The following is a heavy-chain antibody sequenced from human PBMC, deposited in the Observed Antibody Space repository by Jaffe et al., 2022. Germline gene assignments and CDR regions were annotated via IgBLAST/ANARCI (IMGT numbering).Heavy chain of an antibody. D-gene: IGHD4-17*01. Sequence: EVQLVESGGVVVQPGGSLRLSCAASGFTFDDYAMHWVRQAPGKGLEWVSLISWDGGSTYYADSVKGRFTISRDNSKNSLYLQMNSLRAEDTALYYCAKDAQNYGDYGGVFDYWGQGTLVTVSS. CDR2: ISWDGGST. CDR1: GFTFDDYA. CDR3: AKDAQNYGDYGGVFDY. V-gene: IGHV3-43D*04. J-gene: IGHJ4*02.